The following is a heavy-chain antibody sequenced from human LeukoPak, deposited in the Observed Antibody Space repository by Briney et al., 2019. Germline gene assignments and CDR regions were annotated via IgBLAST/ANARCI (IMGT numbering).Heavy chain of an antibody. Sequence: PGGSLSLSCAASGFTFSSYAMSWVRQAPGKGLEWLGRIKREIDGGTIDYAAPVKGRFTISRDDSRNTLYLQMDSLKIEDTAVYYCTTDRYYDNSELQFQHWGQGTLVTVSS. V-gene: IGHV3-15*01. CDR3: TTDRYYDNSELQFQH. CDR2: IKREIDGGTI. CDR1: GFTFSSYA. D-gene: IGHD3-22*01. J-gene: IGHJ1*01.